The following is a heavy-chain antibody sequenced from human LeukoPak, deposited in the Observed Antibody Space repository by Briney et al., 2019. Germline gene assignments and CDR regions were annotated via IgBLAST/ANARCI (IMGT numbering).Heavy chain of an antibody. CDR2: TYYRSKWYN. D-gene: IGHD7-27*01. J-gene: IGHJ4*02. V-gene: IGHV6-1*01. CDR3: ARSRWGYFDY. Sequence: SQTLSLTCAISVDSVSSYSADWNWIRQSPSIGLEWLGRTYYRSKWYNDYAVSVKSRITINPDTSKNQFSLQLNSVTPEDTAVYYCARSRWGYFDYWGQGTLVTVSS. CDR1: VDSVSSYSAD.